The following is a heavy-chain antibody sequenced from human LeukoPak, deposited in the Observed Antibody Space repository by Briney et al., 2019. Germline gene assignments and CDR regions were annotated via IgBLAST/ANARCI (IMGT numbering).Heavy chain of an antibody. D-gene: IGHD3-22*01. CDR3: ATAPSLYDSSGYLSDY. V-gene: IGHV1-24*01. CDR1: GYTLTELS. CDR2: FDPEDGET. Sequence: ASVKVSCKVSGYTLTELSMHRVRQAPGKGLEWMGGFDPEDGETIYAQKFQGRVTMTEDTSTDTAYMELSSLRSEDTAVYYCATAPSLYDSSGYLSDYWGQGTLVTVSS. J-gene: IGHJ4*02.